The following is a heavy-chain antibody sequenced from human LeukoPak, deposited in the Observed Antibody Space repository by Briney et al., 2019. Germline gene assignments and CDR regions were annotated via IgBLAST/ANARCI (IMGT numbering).Heavy chain of an antibody. V-gene: IGHV4-39*07. CDR1: GGSISSSSYY. CDR2: IYYSGST. CDR3: ARAQHRGYSYGPQGY. D-gene: IGHD5-18*01. Sequence: SETLSLTCTVSGGSISSSSYYWGWIRQPPGKGLEWIGSIYYSGSTYYNPSLKSRVTISVDTSKNQFSLKLSSVTAADTAVYYCARAQHRGYSYGPQGYWGQGTLVTISS. J-gene: IGHJ4*02.